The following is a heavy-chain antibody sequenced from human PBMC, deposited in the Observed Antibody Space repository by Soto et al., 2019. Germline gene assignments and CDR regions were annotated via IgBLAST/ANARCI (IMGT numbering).Heavy chain of an antibody. Sequence: EVQLLESGGGFIQPGGSLGLSCAASGFTFSNSVMAWVRQAPGKGLEWVSAISATGTISFYGDSVKGRFTVSRDNSKDTLYLQVGSLRADDTALYYCAKMAWLGDPPGGDFWGQGTLVTVSS. CDR2: ISATGTIS. D-gene: IGHD3-10*01. CDR3: AKMAWLGDPPGGDF. CDR1: GFTFSNSV. V-gene: IGHV3-23*01. J-gene: IGHJ4*02.